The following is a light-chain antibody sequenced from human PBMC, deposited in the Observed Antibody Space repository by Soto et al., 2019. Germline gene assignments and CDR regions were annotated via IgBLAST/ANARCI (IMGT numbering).Light chain of an antibody. CDR2: DAS. CDR3: QQLSSYS. Sequence: IPLTQSPSSLSASVGDRVTITCRASQGIRSYLAWYQQKPGKAPKLLIYDASTLQTGVPSRFSGSGSGTDFTLTISTLQPEDFATYFCQQLSSYSFGGGTKVEIK. V-gene: IGKV1-9*01. CDR1: QGIRSY. J-gene: IGKJ4*01.